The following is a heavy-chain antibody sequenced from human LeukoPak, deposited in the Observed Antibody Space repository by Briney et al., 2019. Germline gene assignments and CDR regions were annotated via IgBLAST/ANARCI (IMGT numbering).Heavy chain of an antibody. CDR2: ISGSGGST. V-gene: IGHV3-23*01. CDR1: GLTVSSNS. CDR3: AKLSIVPAATPGIN. D-gene: IGHD2-2*01. J-gene: IGHJ4*02. Sequence: GGSLRLSCAASGLTVSSNSMSWVRQAPGKGLEWVSAISGSGGSTYYADSVKGRVTISRDNSKNTLYLQMNSLRAEDTAVYYCAKLSIVPAATPGINWGQGTLVTVSS.